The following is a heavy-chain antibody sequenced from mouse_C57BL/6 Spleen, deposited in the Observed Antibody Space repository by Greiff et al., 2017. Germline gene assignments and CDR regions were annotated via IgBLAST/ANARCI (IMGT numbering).Heavy chain of an antibody. J-gene: IGHJ2*01. CDR1: GYSITSGYY. CDR3: ARAYDGYSFDY. D-gene: IGHD2-3*01. Sequence: DVKLQESGPGLVKPSQSLSLTCSVTGYSITSGYYWNWIRQFPGNKLEWMGYISYDGSNNYNPSLKNRISITRDTSKNQFFLKLNSVTTEDTATYYFARAYDGYSFDYWGQGTTLTVSS. CDR2: ISYDGSN. V-gene: IGHV3-6*01.